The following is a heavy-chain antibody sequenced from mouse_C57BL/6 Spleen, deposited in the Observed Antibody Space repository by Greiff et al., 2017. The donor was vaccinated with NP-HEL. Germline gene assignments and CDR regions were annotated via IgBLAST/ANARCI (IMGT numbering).Heavy chain of an antibody. J-gene: IGHJ3*01. Sequence: VQLQQSGAELVKPGASVKLSCKASGYTFTSYWMQWVKQRPGPGLEWIGEIDPSDSYTNYNQKFKGKATLTVDTSSSTAYMQLSSLTSVDSAVYYCARGGSSAWFAYWGQGTLVTVAA. CDR3: ARGGSSAWFAY. D-gene: IGHD1-1*01. CDR2: IDPSDSYT. CDR1: GYTFTSYW. V-gene: IGHV1-50*01.